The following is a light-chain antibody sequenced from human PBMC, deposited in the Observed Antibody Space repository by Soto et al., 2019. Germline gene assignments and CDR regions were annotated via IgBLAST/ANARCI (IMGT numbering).Light chain of an antibody. CDR1: HSISKW. Sequence: DIQMTQSPSTLSASVGDRVIITCRASHSISKWLAWYQQKPGKAPKLLIYGASSLESGVPSRFNGSGFGTEFTLTISSLLSEDFAVYYCQQYDNWPQTFGLGTKVDIK. J-gene: IGKJ1*01. V-gene: IGKV1-5*01. CDR2: GAS. CDR3: QQYDNWPQT.